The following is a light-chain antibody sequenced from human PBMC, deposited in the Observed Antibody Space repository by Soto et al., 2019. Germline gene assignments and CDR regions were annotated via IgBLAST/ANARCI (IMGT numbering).Light chain of an antibody. CDR2: AAS. Sequence: EIVVTQSPGILSVSPGDRATLSCRASQSVCRSFAGYQQKPGQAPTLLIYAASTRAPGIPARVSGSGSGTDFTRTISSLQSEDVAVYYCQQYSKWPRFTVGPGTRVDIK. V-gene: IGKV3-15*01. J-gene: IGKJ3*01. CDR3: QQYSKWPRFT. CDR1: QSVCRS.